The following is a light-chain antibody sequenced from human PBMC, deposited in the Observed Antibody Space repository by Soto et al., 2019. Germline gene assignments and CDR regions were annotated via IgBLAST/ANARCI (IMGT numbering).Light chain of an antibody. Sequence: QSVLTQPASVSGSPGQSITISCTGTSSDVGGYNYVSWYQQHPDKAPKLMIYEVSNRPSRVSNRFSGSKSGNTASLTISGLQAEDEADYYCSSYTRSSTSYVFGTGTNVTVL. J-gene: IGLJ1*01. CDR3: SSYTRSSTSYV. V-gene: IGLV2-14*01. CDR2: EVS. CDR1: SSDVGGYNY.